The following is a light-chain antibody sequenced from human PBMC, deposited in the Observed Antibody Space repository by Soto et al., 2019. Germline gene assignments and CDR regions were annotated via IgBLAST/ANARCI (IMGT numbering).Light chain of an antibody. Sequence: QSALTQPASVSGSPGQSITISCTGTSGDIGTYNYVSWYQQHPGKAPKVIIYEVSNRPSGVSNRFSGSKSGNTASLTISGLQAEDEADYYCSSYTVTSVTLYVFGTGTKVTVL. J-gene: IGLJ1*01. V-gene: IGLV2-14*01. CDR2: EVS. CDR3: SSYTVTSVTLYV. CDR1: SGDIGTYNY.